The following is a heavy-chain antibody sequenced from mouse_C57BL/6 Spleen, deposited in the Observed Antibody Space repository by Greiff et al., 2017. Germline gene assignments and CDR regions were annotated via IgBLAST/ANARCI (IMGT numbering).Heavy chain of an antibody. CDR3: ARDYDGYLDY. V-gene: IGHV5-4*01. D-gene: IGHD2-3*01. J-gene: IGHJ2*01. CDR2: ISDGGSYT. Sequence: EVQLVESGGGLVKPGGSLKLSCAASGFTFSSYAMSWVRQTPEKRLEWVATISDGGSYTYYPDNVKGRFTISRDNAKNNLYLQMSHLKSEDTAMYYCARDYDGYLDYWGQGTTLTVSS. CDR1: GFTFSSYA.